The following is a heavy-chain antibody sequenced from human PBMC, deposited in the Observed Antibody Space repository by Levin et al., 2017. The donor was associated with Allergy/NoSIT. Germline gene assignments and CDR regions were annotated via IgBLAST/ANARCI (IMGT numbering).Heavy chain of an antibody. Sequence: KGLEWVSSIGSAGDTYYPDSVKGRFTISRDKVKNSLYLQINSLRAGDTAVYFCAGGLVDSHGSWGPLDSWGQGTKVTVSS. V-gene: IGHV3-13*04. D-gene: IGHD3-22*01. J-gene: IGHJ3*02. CDR3: AGGLVDSHGSWGPLDS. CDR2: IGSAGDT.